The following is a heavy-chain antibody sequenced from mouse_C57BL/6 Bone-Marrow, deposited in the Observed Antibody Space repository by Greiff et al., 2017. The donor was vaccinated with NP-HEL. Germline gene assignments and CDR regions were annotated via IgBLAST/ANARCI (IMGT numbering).Heavy chain of an antibody. Sequence: VKLQESGAELARPGASVKLSCKASGYTFTSYGISWVKQRTGQGLEWIGEIYPRSGNTYYNEKFKGKATLTADKSSSTAYMELRSLTSEDSAVYFCAREGGYGNYGFAYWGQGTLVTVSA. CDR1: GYTFTSYG. V-gene: IGHV1-81*01. CDR2: IYPRSGNT. CDR3: AREGGYGNYGFAY. D-gene: IGHD2-1*01. J-gene: IGHJ3*01.